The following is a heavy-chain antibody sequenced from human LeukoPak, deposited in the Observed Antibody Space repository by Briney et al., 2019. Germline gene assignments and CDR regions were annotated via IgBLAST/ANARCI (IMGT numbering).Heavy chain of an antibody. CDR3: ARFSGSHGLGV. CDR2: IWYDGSKK. Sequence: QTGGSLRLSCAASGFTFSSYGMHWVRQAPGKGLQWVAVIWYDGSKKYYADSVKGRFTIARDNAKNTLSLQMNSLRAEDTALYYCARFSGSHGLGVWGQGTTVTVSS. J-gene: IGHJ6*02. V-gene: IGHV3-33*01. CDR1: GFTFSSYG. D-gene: IGHD3-10*01.